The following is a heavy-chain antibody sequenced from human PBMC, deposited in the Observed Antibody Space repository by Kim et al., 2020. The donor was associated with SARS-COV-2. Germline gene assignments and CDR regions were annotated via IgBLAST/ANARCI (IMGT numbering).Heavy chain of an antibody. D-gene: IGHD3-10*01. CDR2: T. CDR3: ARKKGSGNLDY. V-gene: IGHV1-46*01. Sequence: TAYGKNFQGRVTLTRDTSTNTVYMELSSLRSEDTAVYYCARKKGSGNLDYWGQGTLVTVSS. J-gene: IGHJ4*02.